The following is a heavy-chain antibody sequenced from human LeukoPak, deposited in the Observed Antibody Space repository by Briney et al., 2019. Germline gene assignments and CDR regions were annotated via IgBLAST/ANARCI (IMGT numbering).Heavy chain of an antibody. J-gene: IGHJ4*02. D-gene: IGHD5-18*01. V-gene: IGHV3-74*01. CDR3: ARGGGYSYGSFDY. CDR1: GFTFSNYW. CDR2: INRDGSST. Sequence: GGSLRLSCAASGFTFSNYWMHWVRQAPGKGLVWVSRINRDGSSTSYADSVKGRFTISRDNAKNTLYLQMNSLRAEDTAVYYCARGGGYSYGSFDYWGQGTLVTVSS.